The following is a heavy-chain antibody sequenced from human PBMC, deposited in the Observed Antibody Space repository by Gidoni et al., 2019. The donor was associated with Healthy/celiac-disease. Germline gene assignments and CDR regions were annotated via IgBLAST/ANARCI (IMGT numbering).Heavy chain of an antibody. Sequence: EVQLVESGGGLVQPGGSLRLSCAASGFTVSSTYISWVRQAPGKGLEWVSVIYSGGSTYYADSVKGRFTISRHNSKNTLYLQMNSLRAEDTAVYYCASYCSGGSCPHPHPVVGAFDIWGQGTMVTVSS. CDR1: GFTVSSTY. CDR3: ASYCSGGSCPHPHPVVGAFDI. CDR2: IYSGGST. J-gene: IGHJ3*02. V-gene: IGHV3-53*04. D-gene: IGHD2-15*01.